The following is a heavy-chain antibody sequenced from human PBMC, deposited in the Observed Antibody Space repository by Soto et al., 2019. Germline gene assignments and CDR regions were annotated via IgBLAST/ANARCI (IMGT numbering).Heavy chain of an antibody. CDR3: ARGGATIFGVIDS. V-gene: IGHV1-46*01. Sequence: AAVKVSCKASGYSFFSYYIHWVRQAPGQGLEWMGRFLASGGNTFYAQRFRGRVSMTRDTSSTNTVSLELTSLTSDDTAVYYCARGGATIFGVIDSWGQGTRVTVSS. J-gene: IGHJ4*02. D-gene: IGHD3-3*02. CDR1: GYSFFSYY. CDR2: FLASGGNT.